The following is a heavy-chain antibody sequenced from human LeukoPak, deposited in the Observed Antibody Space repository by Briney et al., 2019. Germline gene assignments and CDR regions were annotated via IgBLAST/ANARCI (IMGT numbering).Heavy chain of an antibody. CDR2: ISYDGSNK. V-gene: IGHV3-30*04. D-gene: IGHD2-15*01. CDR3: ARDPTRVKYCSGGSCHHGFDP. CDR1: GFTFSSYA. Sequence: PGGSLRLSCAASGFTFSSYAMHWVRQAPGKGLEWVAVISYDGSNKYYADSVKGRFTIPRDNSKNTLYLQMNSLRAEDTAVYYCARDPTRVKYCSGGSCHHGFDPWGQGTLVTVSS. J-gene: IGHJ5*02.